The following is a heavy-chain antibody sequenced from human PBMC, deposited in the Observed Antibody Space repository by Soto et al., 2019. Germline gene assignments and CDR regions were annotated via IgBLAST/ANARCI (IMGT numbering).Heavy chain of an antibody. D-gene: IGHD2-21*02. CDR2: IIPIFGTA. CDR3: ARCRGGGDSVFEY. V-gene: IGHV1-69*13. J-gene: IGHJ4*02. CDR1: GGTFSSYA. Sequence: SVKVSCKASGGTFSSYAISWVRQAPGQGLEWMGGIIPIFGTANYVQKFQGRVTITADESTSTAYMELSSLRSEYTAVYYCARCRGGGDSVFEYWGQGTLVTVSS.